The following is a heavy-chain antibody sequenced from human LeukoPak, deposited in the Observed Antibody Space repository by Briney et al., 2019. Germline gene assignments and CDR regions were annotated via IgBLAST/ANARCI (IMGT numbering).Heavy chain of an antibody. D-gene: IGHD3-3*01. CDR1: GFTFSSYA. V-gene: IGHV3-23*01. CDR3: AKDSAPRRITIFRY. CDR2: ISGSGGST. J-gene: IGHJ4*02. Sequence: GGSLRLPCAASGFTFSSYAMSWVRQAPGKGLEWVSAISGSGGSTYYADSVKGRFTISRDNSKNTLYLQMNSLRAEDTAVYYCAKDSAPRRITIFRYWGQGTLVTVSS.